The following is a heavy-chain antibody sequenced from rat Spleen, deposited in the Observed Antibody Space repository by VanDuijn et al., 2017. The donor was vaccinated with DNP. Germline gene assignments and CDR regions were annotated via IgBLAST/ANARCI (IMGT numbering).Heavy chain of an antibody. D-gene: IGHD1-8*01. CDR1: GFTFSNYD. CDR3: TTGLTTVATYYFDY. CDR2: ISTGGGNT. J-gene: IGHJ2*01. V-gene: IGHV5-25*01. Sequence: EVLLVESGGGLVQPGRSLKLSCAASGFTFSNYDMAWVRQAPTKGLEWVASISTGGGNTYYRDSVKGRFTISRDNAKSTLYLQMDSLRSEDTATYYCTTGLTTVATYYFDYWGQGVMVTVSS.